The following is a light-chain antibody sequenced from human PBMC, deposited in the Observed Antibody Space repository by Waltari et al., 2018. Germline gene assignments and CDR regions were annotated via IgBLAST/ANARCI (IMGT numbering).Light chain of an antibody. Sequence: QSVLTQPPSVSAAPGQKVTISCSGSSSNIGNNYVSWYQQLPGTAPKLLIYDNNQRPSGIPDRFSGSKSGTSATLGITGRQTGDEADYYCGSWDSSLSAVFGGGTKLTVL. CDR3: GSWDSSLSAV. CDR2: DNN. CDR1: SSNIGNNY. J-gene: IGLJ3*02. V-gene: IGLV1-51*01.